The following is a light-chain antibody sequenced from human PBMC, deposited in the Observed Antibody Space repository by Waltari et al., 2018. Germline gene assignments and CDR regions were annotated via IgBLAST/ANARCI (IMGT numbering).Light chain of an antibody. J-gene: IGKJ2*01. V-gene: IGKV4-1*01. CDR3: QQCFNLPYT. Sequence: DIVLTQSPDSLAVSLGEKATINCKSSRSVLYSSDNEYYLALYQQKPGQPPKLLISWASTRAFGVPDRFNSSGSGTDFTLTISSLQAEDVAVYYCQQCFNLPYTFGQGTRVDIK. CDR1: RSVLYSSDNEYY. CDR2: WAS.